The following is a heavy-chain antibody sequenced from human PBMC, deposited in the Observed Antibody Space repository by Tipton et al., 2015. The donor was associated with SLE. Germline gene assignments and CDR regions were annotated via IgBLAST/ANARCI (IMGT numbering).Heavy chain of an antibody. Sequence: QSGAEVKKPGASVKVSCKASGYTFTSFDINWVRQATGQGLEWMGWMNPNSGNTAYAQKFQGRVTMTRDTSISTVYMELSSLRSEDTAVYYCARAPPQLGFDYWGQGTLVTVSS. CDR3: ARAPPQLGFDY. J-gene: IGHJ4*02. CDR2: MNPNSGNT. CDR1: GYTFTSFD. V-gene: IGHV1-8*01. D-gene: IGHD5-24*01.